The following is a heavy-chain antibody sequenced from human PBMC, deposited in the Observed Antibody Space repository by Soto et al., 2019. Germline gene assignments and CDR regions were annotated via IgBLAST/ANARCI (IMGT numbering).Heavy chain of an antibody. Sequence: QLQLQESGPGLVKPSETLSLTCSVSAGSIRSSGYYWGWIRPPPGKGLECIGPVSYRGSTYYNPSLKSRGAMSGDTSHHQFSRKMSSVTAADPAVYYCARRRALYDSRSENYYGLDVWGLGTTVTVSS. J-gene: IGHJ6*02. CDR2: VSYRGST. V-gene: IGHV4-39*01. CDR1: AGSIRSSGYY. D-gene: IGHD3-16*01. CDR3: ARRRALYDSRSENYYGLDV.